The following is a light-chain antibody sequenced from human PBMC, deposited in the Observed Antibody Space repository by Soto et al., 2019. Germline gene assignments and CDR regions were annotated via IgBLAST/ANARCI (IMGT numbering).Light chain of an antibody. CDR2: AAS. Sequence: IQMTQSPSSLSASVGDRVTITCRASQTISSYLNWYQQKPGKAPKLLIHAASSLQSGGPSRFSGSGSGTDFTLSISSLQPEDFVYYYCDQSYSTSCPLGQGT. CDR3: DQSYSTSCP. V-gene: IGKV1-39*01. J-gene: IGKJ1*01. CDR1: QTISSY.